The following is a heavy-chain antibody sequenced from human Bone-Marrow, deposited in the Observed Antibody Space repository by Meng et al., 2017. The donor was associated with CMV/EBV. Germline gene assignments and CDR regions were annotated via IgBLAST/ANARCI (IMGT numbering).Heavy chain of an antibody. CDR1: GGSISSSSYY. Sequence: SETLSLTCTVSGGSISSSSYYWGWIRQPPGKGLEWIGSIYYSGSTYYNPSLKSRVTISVDTSKNQFSLKLSSVTAADTAVYYCARDGMRGSLHRAFDIWGQGTRVTGSS. CDR2: IYYSGST. D-gene: IGHD1-1*01. CDR3: ARDGMRGSLHRAFDI. V-gene: IGHV4-39*07. J-gene: IGHJ3*02.